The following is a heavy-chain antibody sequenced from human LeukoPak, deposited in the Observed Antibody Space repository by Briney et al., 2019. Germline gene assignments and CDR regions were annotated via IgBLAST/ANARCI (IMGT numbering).Heavy chain of an antibody. D-gene: IGHD2-2*01. CDR2: ISSNGGST. V-gene: IGHV3-64*02. CDR1: GFTFSSYA. Sequence: PGGSLRLSCVASGFTFSSYAMHWVRQAPGKGLEYVSAISSNGGSTYYVETVKGRFIISRDNSKNTLHLQMGSLRVEDMAVYYCARGCCSTASCSPLDAFDIWGQGTMVTVSS. CDR3: ARGCCSTASCSPLDAFDI. J-gene: IGHJ3*02.